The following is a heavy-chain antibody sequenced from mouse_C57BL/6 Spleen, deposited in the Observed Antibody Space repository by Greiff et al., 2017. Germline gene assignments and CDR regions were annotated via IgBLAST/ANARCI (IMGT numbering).Heavy chain of an antibody. CDR1: GFSLTSYG. V-gene: IGHV2-3*01. CDR2: IWGDGST. Sequence: VQLQESGPGLVAPSQSLSITCTVSGFSLTSYGVSWVRQPPGKGLEWLGVIWGDGSTNYHSAPISKLSSSRDNSQSQVLLKLNSLQTDDTATYYCAKMEIYRPSLDYWGQGTTLTVAS. D-gene: IGHD1-3*01. J-gene: IGHJ2*01. CDR3: AKMEIYRPSLDY.